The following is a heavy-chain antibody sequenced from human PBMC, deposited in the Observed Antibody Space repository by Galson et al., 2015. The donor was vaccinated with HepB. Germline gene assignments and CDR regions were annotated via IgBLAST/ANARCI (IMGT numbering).Heavy chain of an antibody. CDR3: ARLRASGYCFGCGFDC. CDR2: INVGKDNT. V-gene: IGHV1-3*01. Sequence: SVKVSCKASGYTFTSYTIHWVRQAPGQRLEWMGWINVGKDNTEYSQKFQGRVTITTDTSASTAYMELSSLRSEDTAVYYCARLRASGYCFGCGFDCWGQGTLVTVSS. D-gene: IGHD2-2*03. J-gene: IGHJ4*01. CDR1: GYTFTSYT.